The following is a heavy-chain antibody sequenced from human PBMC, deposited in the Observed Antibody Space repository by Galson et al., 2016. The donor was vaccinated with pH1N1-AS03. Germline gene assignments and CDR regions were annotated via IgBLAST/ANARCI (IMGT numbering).Heavy chain of an antibody. V-gene: IGHV3-64*01. CDR1: GFTFSSYA. D-gene: IGHD4/OR15-4a*01. Sequence: SLRLSCAVGGFTFSSYAMFWVRQAPGTGLEYVSVISGNGFSTYYANSVKDRYTVSRDNSKNTLYLQLGSLRVEDMAVYYCARGQVSYANYCFPPPDYWGQGTLVTVSS. CDR2: ISGNGFST. CDR3: ARGQVSYANYCFPPPDY. J-gene: IGHJ4*02.